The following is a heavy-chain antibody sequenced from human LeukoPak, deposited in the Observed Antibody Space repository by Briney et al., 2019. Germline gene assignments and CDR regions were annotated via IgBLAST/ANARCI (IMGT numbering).Heavy chain of an antibody. D-gene: IGHD3-22*01. V-gene: IGHV4-39*07. J-gene: IGHJ4*02. CDR3: ARVPLNYYYGSGYFDY. CDR1: SDSISSYY. CDR2: ISYSGST. Sequence: SETLSLTCTVSSDSISSYYWSWIRQPPGKGLEWIGSISYSGSTYYNPSLKSQVTISVDTSKNQFSLKLSSVTAADTAVYYCARVPLNYYYGSGYFDYWGQGILVTVSS.